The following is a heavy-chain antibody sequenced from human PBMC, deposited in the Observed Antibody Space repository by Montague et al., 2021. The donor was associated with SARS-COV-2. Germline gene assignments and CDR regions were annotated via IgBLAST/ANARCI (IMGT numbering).Heavy chain of an antibody. CDR3: ARGPQEYRITMIVVDYWYFDL. CDR1: GGSIGSYY. V-gene: IGHV4-59*01. J-gene: IGHJ2*01. CDR2: IYYSGST. Sequence: SETLSPTCTVSGGSIGSYYWSWIRQPPGKGLEWIGYIYYSGSTNYNPSLKSRVTISVDTSKNQFSLKLSSVTAADTAVYYCARGPQEYRITMIVVDYWYFDLWGRGTLVTVSS. D-gene: IGHD3-22*01.